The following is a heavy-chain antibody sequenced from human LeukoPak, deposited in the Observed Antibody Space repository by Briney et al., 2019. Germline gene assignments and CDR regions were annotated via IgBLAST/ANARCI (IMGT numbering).Heavy chain of an antibody. Sequence: GGSLRLSCAASGFTFSTYGMHWVRQAPGKGLEWVAFIRYDGTNKNYVDSVKGRFTISRDNSKNTLYLQMNSLGAEDTAVYYCAKESGDHFEAFDIWGQGTMVTVPS. V-gene: IGHV3-30*02. CDR2: IRYDGTNK. J-gene: IGHJ3*02. CDR3: AKESGDHFEAFDI. CDR1: GFTFSTYG. D-gene: IGHD1-26*01.